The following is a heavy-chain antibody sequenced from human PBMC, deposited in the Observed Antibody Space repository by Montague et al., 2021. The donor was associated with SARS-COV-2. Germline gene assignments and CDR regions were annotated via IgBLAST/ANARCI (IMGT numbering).Heavy chain of an antibody. CDR2: ISYDENNE. J-gene: IGHJ4*02. Sequence: SLRLSCAASGFTFSTYTMHWVRQAPGKGLEWVALISYDENNEYYADSVKGRFTISRDNSKNTLFLQTNSLRAEDTAVYYCARDNLERSSGWYDGFDYWGQGTLLAVSS. D-gene: IGHD6-19*01. CDR3: ARDNLERSSGWYDGFDY. CDR1: GFTFSTYT. V-gene: IGHV3-30-3*01.